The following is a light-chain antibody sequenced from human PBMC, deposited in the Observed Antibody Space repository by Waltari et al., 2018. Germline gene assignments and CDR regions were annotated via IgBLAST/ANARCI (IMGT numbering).Light chain of an antibody. Sequence: QTVLTQEPSFSVSPGGTVTLTCGFSSGSVPTNYYPRWYQLTPGQTPRTLIYNPNTRSSGVPDRFSGSILGNKAALTITGAQADDESDYYCVLYMGSGISVFGGGTKLTVL. CDR3: VLYMGSGISV. CDR2: NPN. V-gene: IGLV8-61*01. CDR1: SGSVPTNYY. J-gene: IGLJ3*02.